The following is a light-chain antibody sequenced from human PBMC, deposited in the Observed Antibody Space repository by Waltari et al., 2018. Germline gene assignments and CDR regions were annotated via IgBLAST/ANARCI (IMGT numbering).Light chain of an antibody. CDR2: DAS. CDR3: QERSNWPGGS. Sequence: EIVLTQSPATLSLSPGERATLSCRASQSVYSYLAWYQQKPGLPPMPLIYDASSRATGIPARFVGSGSRTDFTLTISRLEPEDFAVYYCQERSNWPGGSFGGGTKVEIK. CDR1: QSVYSY. J-gene: IGKJ4*01. V-gene: IGKV3-11*01.